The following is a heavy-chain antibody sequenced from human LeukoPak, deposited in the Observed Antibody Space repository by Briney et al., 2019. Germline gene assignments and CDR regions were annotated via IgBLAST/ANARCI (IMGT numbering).Heavy chain of an antibody. CDR3: VKGNFYDSSGYGAFDI. Sequence: GGSLRLSCAASGFTFGTYAMTWVRQAPGKGLEWVSAISGSGGSTYYADSVKGRFTISRDNSKNTLYLQMNSLRAEDTAVYYCVKGNFYDSSGYGAFDIWGQGTMVTVSS. V-gene: IGHV3-23*01. J-gene: IGHJ3*02. CDR1: GFTFGTYA. D-gene: IGHD3-22*01. CDR2: ISGSGGST.